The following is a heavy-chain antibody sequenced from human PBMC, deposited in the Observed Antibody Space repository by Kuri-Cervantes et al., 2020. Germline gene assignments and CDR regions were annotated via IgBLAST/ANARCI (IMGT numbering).Heavy chain of an antibody. V-gene: IGHV4-61*01. CDR3: ARGPYSGSRGFDP. D-gene: IGHD1-26*01. Sequence: GSLRLSCTVSGGSVSSGSYYWSWIRQPPGKGLEWIGEINHSGSTNYNPSLKSRVTISVDTSKNQFSLKLSSVTAADTAVYYCARGPYSGSRGFDPWGQGTLVTVSS. CDR2: INHSGST. CDR1: GGSVSSGSYY. J-gene: IGHJ5*02.